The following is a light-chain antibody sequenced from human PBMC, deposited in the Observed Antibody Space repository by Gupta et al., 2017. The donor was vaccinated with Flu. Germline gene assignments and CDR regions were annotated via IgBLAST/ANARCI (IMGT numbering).Light chain of an antibody. Sequence: DIQMTQSPSTLAASVGDSVTLTCRASQNVNSWLAWYQQRPGKAPTLLIYKASTLHAGVSSRFSGSGSGSEFTLTISSLQPDDIATYYCQQENMSPKTFGQGTKVEIK. CDR2: KAS. CDR1: QNVNSW. V-gene: IGKV1-5*03. CDR3: QQENMSPKT. J-gene: IGKJ1*01.